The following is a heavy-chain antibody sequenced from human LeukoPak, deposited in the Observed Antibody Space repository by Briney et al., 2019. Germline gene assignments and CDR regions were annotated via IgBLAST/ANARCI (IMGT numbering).Heavy chain of an antibody. CDR3: ARARRGSFVDY. V-gene: IGHV4-39*07. CDR1: GGSISSSSYY. CDR2: INHSGST. J-gene: IGHJ4*02. Sequence: KPSETLSLTCTVSGGSISSSSYYWGWIRQPPGKGLEWIGEINHSGSTNYNPSLKSRVTISVDTSKNQFSLKLSSVTAADTAVYYCARARRGSFVDYWGQGTLVTVSS.